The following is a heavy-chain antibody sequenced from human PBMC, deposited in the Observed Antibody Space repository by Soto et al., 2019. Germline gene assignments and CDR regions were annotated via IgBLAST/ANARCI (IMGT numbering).Heavy chain of an antibody. CDR1: GFTFSDHY. Sequence: GFRRLSCAASGFTFSDHYMSWIRQAPGKGLEWIGYSSNSGSFTRYADSVKGRFPISRDNAKNSLYLQINSLRGDDTAIYYCVRSGDNYNLLDYWGQGTPVTVSS. D-gene: IGHD1-1*01. CDR2: SSNSGSFT. J-gene: IGHJ4*02. CDR3: VRSGDNYNLLDY. V-gene: IGHV3-11*06.